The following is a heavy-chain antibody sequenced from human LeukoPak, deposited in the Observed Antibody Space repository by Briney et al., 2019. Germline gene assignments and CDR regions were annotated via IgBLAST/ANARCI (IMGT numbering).Heavy chain of an antibody. CDR3: ARVVPAVDYYYYYYMDV. V-gene: IGHV4-30-4*08. Sequence: SETLSLTCTVSGGSISSGDYYWSWIRQPPGKGPEWIGYIYYSGSTYYNPSLKSRVTISVDTSKNQFSLKLSSVTAADTAVYYCARVVPAVDYYYYYYMDVWGKGTTVTVSS. D-gene: IGHD2-2*01. CDR2: IYYSGST. J-gene: IGHJ6*03. CDR1: GGSISSGDYY.